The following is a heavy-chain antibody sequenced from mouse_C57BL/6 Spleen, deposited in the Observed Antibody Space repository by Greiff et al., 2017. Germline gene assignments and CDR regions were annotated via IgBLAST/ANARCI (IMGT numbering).Heavy chain of an antibody. Sequence: EVQGVESGGGLVQPKGSLKLSCAASGFSFNTYAMNWVRQAPGKGLEWVARIRSKSNNYATYYADSVKDRFTNSRDDSESMLYLQMNHLKTEDTAMYYCVRHSSGSVRDAMDYWGQGTSVTVSS. D-gene: IGHD3-2*02. V-gene: IGHV10-1*01. CDR3: VRHSSGSVRDAMDY. CDR1: GFSFNTYA. CDR2: IRSKSNNYAT. J-gene: IGHJ4*01.